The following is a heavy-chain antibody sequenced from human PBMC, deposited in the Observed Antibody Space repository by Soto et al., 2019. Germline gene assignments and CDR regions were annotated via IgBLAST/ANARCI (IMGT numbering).Heavy chain of an antibody. J-gene: IGHJ4*02. CDR1: GYTLTELS. V-gene: IGHV1-24*01. CDR3: ATSGSGSLLLDY. D-gene: IGHD1-26*01. CDR2: FDPEDGET. Sequence: GASVKVSCKVSGYTLTELSMHWVRQAPGKGLEWMGDFDPEDGETIYAQKFQGRVTMTEDTSTDTAYMELSSLRSEGTAVYYCATSGSGSLLLDYWGQGTLVTVSS.